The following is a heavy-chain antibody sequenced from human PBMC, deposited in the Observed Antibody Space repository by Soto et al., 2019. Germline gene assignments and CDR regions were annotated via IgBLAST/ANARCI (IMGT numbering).Heavy chain of an antibody. CDR2: INTYNGNT. J-gene: IGHJ6*02. D-gene: IGHD3-16*01. V-gene: IGHV1-18*01. Sequence: QVQLVQSRAEVKNPGASVKVSCKASGYSFTRYGIAWARQAPGQGLEWMGWINTYNGNTNYAQNLQGRVTLTTDTSTITAYMELTSLRSNDTAIYYCAMVDVYVTPSPQDVWGQGTTVSVSS. CDR1: GYSFTRYG. CDR3: AMVDVYVTPSPQDV.